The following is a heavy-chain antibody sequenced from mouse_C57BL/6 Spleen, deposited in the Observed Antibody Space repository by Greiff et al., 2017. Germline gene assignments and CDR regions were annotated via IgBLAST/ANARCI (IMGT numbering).Heavy chain of an antibody. CDR1: GYAFSSYW. CDR2: IYPGDGDT. J-gene: IGHJ3*01. Sequence: VTLQESGAELVKPGASVKISCKASGYAFSSYWMNWVKQRPGKGLEWIGQIYPGDGDTNYNGKFKGKATLTADHSSSTAYMQLSSLTSEDAAVYFCARWGPVAYWGQETLVTVSA. D-gene: IGHD3-3*01. CDR3: ARWGPVAY. V-gene: IGHV1-80*01.